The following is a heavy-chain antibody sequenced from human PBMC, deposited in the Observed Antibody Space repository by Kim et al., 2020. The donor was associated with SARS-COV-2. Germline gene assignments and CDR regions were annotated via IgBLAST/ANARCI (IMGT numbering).Heavy chain of an antibody. CDR1: GGSISSGGYY. J-gene: IGHJ5*02. D-gene: IGHD1-26*01. Sequence: SETLSLTCTVSGGSISSGGYYWSWIRQHPGKGLEWIGYIYYSGSTYYNPSLKSRVTISVDTSKNQFSLKLSSVTAADTAVYYCARATWGLLPRANNWFDPWGQGTLVTVSS. CDR3: ARATWGLLPRANNWFDP. CDR2: IYYSGST. V-gene: IGHV4-31*03.